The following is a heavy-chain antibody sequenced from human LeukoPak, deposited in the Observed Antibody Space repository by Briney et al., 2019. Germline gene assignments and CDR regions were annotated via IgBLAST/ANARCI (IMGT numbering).Heavy chain of an antibody. CDR3: ARDHTVTTLWTYWHYFDY. J-gene: IGHJ4*02. CDR1: GYTFTSYA. Sequence: GASVKVSCKASGYTFTSYAMHWVRQAPGQRLEWMGWINAGNGNTKYSQKFQGRVTITRDTSASTAYMELSSLRSEDTAVYYCARDHTVTTLWTYWHYFDYWGQGTLVTVSS. CDR2: INAGNGNT. V-gene: IGHV1-3*01. D-gene: IGHD4-17*01.